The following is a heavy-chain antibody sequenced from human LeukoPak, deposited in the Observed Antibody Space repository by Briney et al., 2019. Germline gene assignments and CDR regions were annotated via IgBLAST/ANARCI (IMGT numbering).Heavy chain of an antibody. D-gene: IGHD1-1*01. CDR1: GFTFTTSA. J-gene: IGHJ5*02. CDR2: ISGSGTST. Sequence: GGSLRLSCAASGFTFTTSAMIWVRQAPGKGLEWVSGISGSGTSTYYADSVKGRFTISRDNSKSTLFLQMNSLRAEDTAVYYCAKPNWNPESDWFDPWGQGTLVTVSS. V-gene: IGHV3-23*01. CDR3: AKPNWNPESDWFDP.